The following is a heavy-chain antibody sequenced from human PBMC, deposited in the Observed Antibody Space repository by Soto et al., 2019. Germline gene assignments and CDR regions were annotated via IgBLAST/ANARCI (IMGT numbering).Heavy chain of an antibody. CDR2: ISSSSSYI. CDR1: VFTFSSYS. J-gene: IGHJ4*02. V-gene: IGHV3-21*01. D-gene: IGHD5-12*01. CDR3: ARGSRDGYNSVDY. Sequence: GGSLRLSCAASVFTFSSYSMNWVRQAPGKGLEWVSSISSSSSYIYYADSVKGRFTISRDNAKNSLYLQMNSLRAEDTAVYYCARGSRDGYNSVDYWGQGTLVTVSS.